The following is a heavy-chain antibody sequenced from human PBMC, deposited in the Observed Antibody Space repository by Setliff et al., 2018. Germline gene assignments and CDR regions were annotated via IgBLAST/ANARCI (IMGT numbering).Heavy chain of an antibody. CDR2: INVSGGSA. V-gene: IGHV1-46*01. CDR3: ARSYDSGFYHQRDAYDI. J-gene: IGHJ3*02. D-gene: IGHD3-22*01. Sequence: QAPGQGLEWMGIINVSGGSASYAQKFQGRVTFTRGTSTSTSYMELRSLTSDDTAVYYCARSYDSGFYHQRDAYDIWGQGTMVTVSS.